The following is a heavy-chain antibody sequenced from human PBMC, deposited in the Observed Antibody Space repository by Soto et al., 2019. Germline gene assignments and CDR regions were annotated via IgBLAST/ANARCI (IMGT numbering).Heavy chain of an antibody. V-gene: IGHV3-30*18. CDR3: AKVTVVVVAAPYGMDV. CDR2: ISYDGSNK. Sequence: PGGSLRLSCAASGFTFSSYGRHWVRQAPGKGLEWVAVISYDGSNKYYADSVKGRFTISRDNSKNTLYLQMNSLRAEDTAVYYCAKVTVVVVAAPYGMDVWGQGTTVTVSS. D-gene: IGHD2-15*01. J-gene: IGHJ6*02. CDR1: GFTFSSYG.